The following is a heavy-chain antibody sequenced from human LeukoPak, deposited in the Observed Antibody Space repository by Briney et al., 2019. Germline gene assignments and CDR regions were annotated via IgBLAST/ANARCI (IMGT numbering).Heavy chain of an antibody. J-gene: IGHJ6*02. CDR2: IKQDGSEK. Sequence: GGSLRLSCAAPGFTFSSYWMNWVRQAPGKGLEWVANIKQDGSEKYYVDSVKGRFTISRDNAKNSLYLQMNSLRAEDTAVYYCARAMDVWGQGTTVTVSS. V-gene: IGHV3-7*03. CDR3: ARAMDV. CDR1: GFTFSSYW.